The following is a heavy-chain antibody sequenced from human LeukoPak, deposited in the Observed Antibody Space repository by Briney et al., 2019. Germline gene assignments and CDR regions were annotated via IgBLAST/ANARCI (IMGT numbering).Heavy chain of an antibody. V-gene: IGHV1-46*01. Sequence: ASVKVSCKASGYTFTSYYMHWVRQAPGQGFEWMGIINPSGGSTSYAQKFQGRVTMTRDMSTSTVYMELSSLRSEDTAVYYCARDHRGNVEMATIYYYYYMDVWGKGTTVTVSS. D-gene: IGHD5-24*01. CDR2: INPSGGST. CDR3: ARDHRGNVEMATIYYYYYMDV. J-gene: IGHJ6*03. CDR1: GYTFTSYY.